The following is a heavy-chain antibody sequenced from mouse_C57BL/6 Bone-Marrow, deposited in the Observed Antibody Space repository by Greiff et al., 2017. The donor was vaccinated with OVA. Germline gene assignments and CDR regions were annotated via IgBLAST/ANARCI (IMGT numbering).Heavy chain of an antibody. CDR1: GFHIKDDY. CDR2: IDPENGDT. V-gene: IGHV14-4*01. CDR3: TTDAMDY. J-gene: IGHJ4*01. Sequence: VQLKQSGAELVRPGASVKLSCTASGFHIKDDYMHWVKQRPEQGLEWIGWIDPENGDTEYASKFQGKATITADTSSNTAYLQLSSLTSEDTAVYYCTTDAMDYWGQGTSVTVSS.